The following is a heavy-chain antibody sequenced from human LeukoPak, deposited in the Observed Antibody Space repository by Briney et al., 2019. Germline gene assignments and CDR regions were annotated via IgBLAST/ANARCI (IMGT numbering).Heavy chain of an antibody. D-gene: IGHD3-3*01. V-gene: IGHV5-51*01. CDR3: ARRISNIFDWFDS. J-gene: IGHJ5*01. CDR1: GYRFTSYW. CDR2: IFPRDSDT. Sequence: GESLKISCKGSGYRFTSYWIGWVRQMPGKGLEWMGFIFPRDSDTRYSPSFQGQVTFSVDASISTAYLQWSSLKASDTAIYYCARRISNIFDWFDSWGQGTQVIVSS.